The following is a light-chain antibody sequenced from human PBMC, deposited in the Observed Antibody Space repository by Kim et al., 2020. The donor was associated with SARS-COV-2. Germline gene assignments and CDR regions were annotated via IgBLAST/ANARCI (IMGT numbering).Light chain of an antibody. CDR3: QQYSSSPAT. Sequence: APGERTTPITRASKRTSSKCLAWYQQKPGQAPRLLIYGASSRDTGIPERFSGSGSGTEFTLTITRLQPEDFAVYYCQQYSSSPATFGQGTKVDIK. V-gene: IGKV3-20*01. CDR1: KRTSSKC. CDR2: GAS. J-gene: IGKJ1*01.